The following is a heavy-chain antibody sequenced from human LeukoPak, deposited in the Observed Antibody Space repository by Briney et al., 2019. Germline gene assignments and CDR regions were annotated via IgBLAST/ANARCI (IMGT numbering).Heavy chain of an antibody. J-gene: IGHJ4*02. CDR2: ISYDGSNK. D-gene: IGHD3-10*01. CDR1: GFTFSRYG. CDR3: AKGDPYGSGSYPVDY. Sequence: PGGSLRLSCAASGFTFSRYGMHWVHQASGKGLEWVALISYDGSNKYYADSVKGRFTISRDNSKNTLYLQMNSLRPEDTAVYYCAKGDPYGSGSYPVDYWGQGTLVTVSS. V-gene: IGHV3-30*18.